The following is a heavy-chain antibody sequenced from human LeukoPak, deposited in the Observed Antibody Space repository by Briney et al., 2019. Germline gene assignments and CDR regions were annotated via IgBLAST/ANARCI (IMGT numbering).Heavy chain of an antibody. V-gene: IGHV1-46*01. CDR2: INPSGDST. Sequence: GASVKVSCKASGYTFTSYYMHWVRQAPGQGLEWMGIINPSGDSTSYAQKFQGRVTMTRDTSTSTVYMELSSLRSEDTAVYYCARAPGNVVVTAILSYWGQGTLVTVSS. J-gene: IGHJ4*02. CDR1: GYTFTSYY. CDR3: ARAPGNVVVTAILSY. D-gene: IGHD2-21*02.